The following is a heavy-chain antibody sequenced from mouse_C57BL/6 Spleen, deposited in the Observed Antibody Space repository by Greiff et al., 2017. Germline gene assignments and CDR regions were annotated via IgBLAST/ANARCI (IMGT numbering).Heavy chain of an antibody. D-gene: IGHD2-5*01. Sequence: VKVVESGPELVKPGASVKISCKASGYAFSSSWMNWVKQRPGKGLEWIGRIYPGDGDTNYNGKFKGKATLTADKSSSTAYMQLSSLTSEDSAVYFCARIGNSNPFDYWGQGTTLTVSS. V-gene: IGHV1-82*01. CDR3: ARIGNSNPFDY. CDR2: IYPGDGDT. J-gene: IGHJ2*01. CDR1: GYAFSSSW.